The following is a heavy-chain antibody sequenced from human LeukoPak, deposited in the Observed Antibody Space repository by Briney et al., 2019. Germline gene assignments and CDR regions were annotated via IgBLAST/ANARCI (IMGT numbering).Heavy chain of an antibody. CDR3: AREPSSITMLVVAGGVRRDLYYSDY. J-gene: IGHJ4*02. CDR1: GGSISSYY. V-gene: IGHV4-4*07. D-gene: IGHD3-22*01. Sequence: SETLSLTCTVSGGSISSYYWSWIRQPAGKRLEWIGRIYTSGSTNYNPSLKSRVTMSVDTSKNQFSLKLSSVTAADTAVYYCAREPSSITMLVVAGGVRRDLYYSDYWGQGTLVTVSS. CDR2: IYTSGST.